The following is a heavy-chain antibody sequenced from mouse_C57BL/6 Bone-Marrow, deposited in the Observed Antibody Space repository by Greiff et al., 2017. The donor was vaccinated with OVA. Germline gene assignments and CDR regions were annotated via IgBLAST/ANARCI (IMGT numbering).Heavy chain of an antibody. CDR2: IYPGNSDT. Sequence: EVQLQQSGTVLARPGASVKMSCKTSGYTFTSYWMHWVKQRPGQGLEWIGAIYPGNSDTSYNQKFKGKAKLTAVTSASVAYMELSSLTNEDSAVYYCTRGKDGYSFDYWGQGTTLTVSS. CDR1: GYTFTSYW. CDR3: TRGKDGYSFDY. V-gene: IGHV1-5*01. D-gene: IGHD2-3*01. J-gene: IGHJ2*01.